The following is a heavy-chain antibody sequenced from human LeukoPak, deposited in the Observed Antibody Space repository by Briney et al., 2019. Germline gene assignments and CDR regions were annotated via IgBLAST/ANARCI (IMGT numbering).Heavy chain of an antibody. CDR1: GGSFSGYY. J-gene: IGHJ6*02. CDR2: INHSGST. Sequence: SETLSLTCAVYGGSFSGYYWSWIRQPPGKGLEWIGEINHSGSTNYNPSLKSRVTISVDTSKNQFSLKLSSVTAADTAVYYCTRGYRISSEAHYGMDVWGQGTTVTVSS. V-gene: IGHV4-34*01. CDR3: TRGYRISSEAHYGMDV. D-gene: IGHD6-6*01.